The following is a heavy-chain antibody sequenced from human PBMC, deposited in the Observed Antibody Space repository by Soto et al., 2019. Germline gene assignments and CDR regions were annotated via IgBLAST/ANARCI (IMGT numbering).Heavy chain of an antibody. CDR3: ARTSYCISTCCRPGYFDY. CDR2: ISAYNGNT. Sequence: QVQLVQSGAEVKKPGASVKVSCKASGYTFTSYGISWVRQAPGQGLEWMGWISAYNGNTNYAQKLQGRVTMTTDTSTSTAYMELRSLRSDDTAVYYCARTSYCISTCCRPGYFDYWGQGTLVTVSS. V-gene: IGHV1-18*01. CDR1: GYTFTSYG. D-gene: IGHD2-2*01. J-gene: IGHJ4*02.